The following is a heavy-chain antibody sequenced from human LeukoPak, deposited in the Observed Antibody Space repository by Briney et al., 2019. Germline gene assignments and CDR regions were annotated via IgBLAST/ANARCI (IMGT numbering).Heavy chain of an antibody. CDR3: AKSRGGPIYYDFDL. CDR1: GFTFTIYA. D-gene: IGHD3-22*01. V-gene: IGHV3-23*01. Sequence: GGSLRLSCAASGFTFTIYAMSWVRQAPGKGLEWVSLISGSGIGTYSADSVKGRFTISRGNSKSTLYLQMNSLRVEDTAVYYCAKSRGGPIYYDFDLWGRGTLVTVSS. CDR2: ISGSGIGT. J-gene: IGHJ2*01.